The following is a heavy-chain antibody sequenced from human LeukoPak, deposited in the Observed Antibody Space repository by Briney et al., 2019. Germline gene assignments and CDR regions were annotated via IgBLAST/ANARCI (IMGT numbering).Heavy chain of an antibody. D-gene: IGHD3-16*01. CDR2: IKNDGSTT. J-gene: IGHJ4*02. CDR3: AKVGQPWSIWDYFDY. CDR1: GFTFSSYW. Sequence: GGSLRLSCAASGFTFSSYWMHWVRQSPGQGLVWVSRIKNDGSTTTYADSVKGRFTVSRDNAKNTLYLQMNSLRAGDTAVYYCAKVGQPWSIWDYFDYWGQGTLVTVSS. V-gene: IGHV3-74*01.